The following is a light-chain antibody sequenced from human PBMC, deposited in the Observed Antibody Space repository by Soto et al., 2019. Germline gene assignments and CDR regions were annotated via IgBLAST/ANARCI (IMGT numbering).Light chain of an antibody. Sequence: VLTQPRSVSGSPGQSVTISCTGTSSDVGGYNYVSRYQQHPGKAPKLMIYDVSKRPSGVPDRFSGSKSGSTASLTISGLQAEDEADYYCCSYAGSFYVFGTGTKVTVL. CDR2: DVS. CDR3: CSYAGSFYV. CDR1: SSDVGGYNY. J-gene: IGLJ1*01. V-gene: IGLV2-11*01.